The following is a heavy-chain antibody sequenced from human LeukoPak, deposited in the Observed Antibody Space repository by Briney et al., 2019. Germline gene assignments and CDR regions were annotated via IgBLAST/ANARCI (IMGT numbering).Heavy chain of an antibody. J-gene: IGHJ4*02. Sequence: PGGSLRLSCSASGFTFSSYAMHWVRQAPGKGLEYVSAISSNGGSTYYADSVKGRFTISRDNSKNTLYLQMSSLRAEDTAVYYCVKEPHIVQQLAPVNDYWGQGTLVTVSS. D-gene: IGHD6-13*01. CDR3: VKEPHIVQQLAPVNDY. V-gene: IGHV3-64D*06. CDR1: GFTFSSYA. CDR2: ISSNGGST.